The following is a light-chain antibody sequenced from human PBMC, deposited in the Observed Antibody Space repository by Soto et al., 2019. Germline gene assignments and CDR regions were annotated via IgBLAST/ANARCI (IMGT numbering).Light chain of an antibody. CDR2: DVS. CDR3: CSYAGSASYV. V-gene: IGLV2-11*01. J-gene: IGLJ1*01. Sequence: QSVLTQPRSVSGSPGQSVTISCTGTSSDVGGYNYVSWYQQHPGKAPKLMIYDVSKRPSGVRDRFSGSKSGNTASLTISGLQGEDEADYYCCSYAGSASYVFGTGTKVTVL. CDR1: SSDVGGYNY.